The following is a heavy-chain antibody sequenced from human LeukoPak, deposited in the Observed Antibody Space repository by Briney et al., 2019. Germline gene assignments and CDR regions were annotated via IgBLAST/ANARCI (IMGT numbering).Heavy chain of an antibody. CDR3: ARDYDDSSDYYKDY. J-gene: IGHJ4*02. D-gene: IGHD3-22*01. Sequence: SETLSLTCTVSGGSISSYNWSWVRQPPGRGLEWVGDIYYSGSTNYNPSLNSRVTISVDTSKNQFSLKLSSVTAADTAVYYCARDYDDSSDYYKDYWGQGTLVTVSS. CDR2: IYYSGST. CDR1: GGSISSYN. V-gene: IGHV4-59*01.